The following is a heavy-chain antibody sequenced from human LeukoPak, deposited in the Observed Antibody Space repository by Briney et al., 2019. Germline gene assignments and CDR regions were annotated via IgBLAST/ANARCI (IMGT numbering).Heavy chain of an antibody. J-gene: IGHJ6*02. CDR1: GFAFSNYW. V-gene: IGHV3-7*01. Sequence: GGSLRLSCAASGFAFSNYWMSWVRQAPGKGLEWVANIKQDGSEKYYVDSVKGRFTISRDNAKNSLYLQMNSLRAEDTAVYYCARGPIAVAGTGSYGMDVWGQGTTVTVSS. CDR3: ARGPIAVAGTGSYGMDV. CDR2: IKQDGSEK. D-gene: IGHD6-19*01.